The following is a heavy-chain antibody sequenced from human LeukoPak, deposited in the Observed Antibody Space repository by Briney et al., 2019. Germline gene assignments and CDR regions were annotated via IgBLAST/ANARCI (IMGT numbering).Heavy chain of an antibody. V-gene: IGHV3-23*01. CDR3: AKDTSYTLAAAGLIDY. D-gene: IGHD6-13*01. Sequence: GGSLRLSCAASGFTFSSYAMSWVRHAPGKGLEWVSAISGSGGSTYYADSVKGRFTISRDNSKNTLYLQMNSLRAEDTAVYYCAKDTSYTLAAAGLIDYWGQGTLVTVSS. J-gene: IGHJ4*02. CDR1: GFTFSSYA. CDR2: ISGSGGST.